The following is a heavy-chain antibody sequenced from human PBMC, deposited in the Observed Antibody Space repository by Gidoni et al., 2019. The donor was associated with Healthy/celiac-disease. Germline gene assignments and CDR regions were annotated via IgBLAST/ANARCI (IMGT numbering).Heavy chain of an antibody. CDR3: ARDDSGYGDYGVSY. J-gene: IGHJ4*02. CDR1: GFPCRSDS. V-gene: IGHV3-48*01. Sequence: EVQLVASGGGLVQPGGSRRPSCAASGFPCRSDSMTWVRQAPGKGLEWVSYFSSSSITIYYADSVKGRFTISRDNAKNSLYLQMNSLRAEDTAVYYCARDDSGYGDYGVSYWGQGTLVTVSS. CDR2: FSSSSITI. D-gene: IGHD4-17*01.